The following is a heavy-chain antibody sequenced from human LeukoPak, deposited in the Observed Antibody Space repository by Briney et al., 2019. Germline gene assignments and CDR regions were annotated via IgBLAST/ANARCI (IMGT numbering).Heavy chain of an antibody. J-gene: IGHJ4*02. V-gene: IGHV3-33*08. CDR1: GFTFSSYG. D-gene: IGHD6-19*01. Sequence: GGSLRLSCAASGFTFSSYGMHWVRQAPGKGLEWVAVIWYDGNNKYYADSVKGRFTISRDNSKNTLYVQMNSLRAEDTAVYYCARDRGSGWSCFDYWGQGTLVTVSS. CDR3: ARDRGSGWSCFDY. CDR2: IWYDGNNK.